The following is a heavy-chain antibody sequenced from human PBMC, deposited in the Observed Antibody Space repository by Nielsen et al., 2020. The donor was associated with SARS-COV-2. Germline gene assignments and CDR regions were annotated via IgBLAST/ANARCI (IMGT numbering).Heavy chain of an antibody. J-gene: IGHJ5*02. V-gene: IGHV7-4-1*02. CDR2: INTNTGNP. D-gene: IGHD3-10*01. Sequence: ASAKVSCKASGYTFTSYAMNWVRQAPGQELEWMGWINTNTGNPTYAQGFTGRFVFSLDTSVSTAYLQISSLKAEDTAVYYCARLGRITMVRGVMTRFDPWGQGTLVTVSS. CDR3: ARLGRITMVRGVMTRFDP. CDR1: GYTFTSYA.